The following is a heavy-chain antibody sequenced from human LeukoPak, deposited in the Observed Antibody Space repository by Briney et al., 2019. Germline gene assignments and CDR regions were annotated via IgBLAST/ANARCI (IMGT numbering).Heavy chain of an antibody. Sequence: SETLSLTCSVSGDSISTSSYYWGWIRQPPGKGLEWIGTIYYSGSTYYNPSLTSRVTISVDTSKNQFSLKLSSVTAADTAVYYCARHKDYYYSYMDVWGKGTTVTISS. CDR2: IYYSGST. CDR3: ARHKDYYYSYMDV. J-gene: IGHJ6*03. V-gene: IGHV4-39*01. CDR1: GDSISTSSYY.